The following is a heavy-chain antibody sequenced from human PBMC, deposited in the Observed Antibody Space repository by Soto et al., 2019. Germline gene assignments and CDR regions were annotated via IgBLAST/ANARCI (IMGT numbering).Heavy chain of an antibody. J-gene: IGHJ4*02. CDR3: ASYGSGSYALSY. CDR1: GFIFSSYS. Sequence: GGSLRLSCGASGFIFSSYSMHWVRQAPGKGLEWVAVISYDASNKYYADSVKGRFTISRDNSKNTLYLQMNSLRAEDTAVYYCASYGSGSYALSYWGQGTLVTVSS. D-gene: IGHD3-10*01. V-gene: IGHV3-30*04. CDR2: ISYDASNK.